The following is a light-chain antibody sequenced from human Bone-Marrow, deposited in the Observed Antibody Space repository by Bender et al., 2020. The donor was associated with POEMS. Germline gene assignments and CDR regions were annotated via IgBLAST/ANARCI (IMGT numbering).Light chain of an antibody. J-gene: IGLJ1*01. Sequence: HSALTQPASVSGSPGQSITISCTRTSSDVGNYKLVSWYQQHPDKAPKLIIYEGSERPSGVSDRFSGSKSGNTASLTISGLQADDEADYYCSSFTRSSTLVFGTGTRLTVL. V-gene: IGLV2-14*02. CDR1: SSDVGNYKL. CDR3: SSFTRSSTLV. CDR2: EGS.